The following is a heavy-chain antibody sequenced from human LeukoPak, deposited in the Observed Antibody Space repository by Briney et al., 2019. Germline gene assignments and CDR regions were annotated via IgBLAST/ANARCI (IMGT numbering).Heavy chain of an antibody. Sequence: ASVKVSCKGSGYTSTDYYMHWVQQAPGKGLEWMGLVDPEDGESIYAEKFQGRVTITADTSTDTAYMELSSLRFDDTAVYYCATGYGDYGGAYWGQGTLVTVSS. CDR1: GYTSTDYY. J-gene: IGHJ4*02. CDR2: VDPEDGES. V-gene: IGHV1-69-2*01. CDR3: ATGYGDYGGAY. D-gene: IGHD4-17*01.